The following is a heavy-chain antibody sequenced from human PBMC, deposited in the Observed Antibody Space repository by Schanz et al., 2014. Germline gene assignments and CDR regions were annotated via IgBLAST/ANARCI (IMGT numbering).Heavy chain of an antibody. CDR1: GGTFISYT. Sequence: QLQLVQSGAEVKKPGSSVKVSCKLSGGTFISYTISWMRQAPGQGLECMGKIIPVLNIPTYAQRFQGRVSITADTSTNTAYMEVSSLASDDTAVHYCAGGGGCDDYWGQGTLVTVSS. J-gene: IGHJ4*02. V-gene: IGHV1-69*02. CDR2: IIPVLNIP. D-gene: IGHD3-10*01. CDR3: AGGGGCDDY.